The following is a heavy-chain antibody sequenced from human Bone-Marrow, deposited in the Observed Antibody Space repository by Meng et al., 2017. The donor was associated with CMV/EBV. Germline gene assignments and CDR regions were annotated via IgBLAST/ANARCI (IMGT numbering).Heavy chain of an antibody. Sequence: GESLKISCAASGYTFSSYWMSWVRQAPGKGLEWVANIKQDGSEKYYVDSVKGRFTISRDNAENTLYLQMNRLRAEDTVVYYCARLGDCSGGSCYYYYYYGMDVWGQGTTVTVSS. J-gene: IGHJ6*02. CDR1: GYTFSSYW. CDR2: IKQDGSEK. D-gene: IGHD2-15*01. V-gene: IGHV3-7*01. CDR3: ARLGDCSGGSCYYYYYYGMDV.